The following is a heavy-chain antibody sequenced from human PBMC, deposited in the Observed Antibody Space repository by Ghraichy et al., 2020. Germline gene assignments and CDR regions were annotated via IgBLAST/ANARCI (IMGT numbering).Heavy chain of an antibody. CDR1: GYSFTSYW. D-gene: IGHD2-15*01. CDR2: IYPGDSDT. V-gene: IGHV5-51*01. J-gene: IGHJ4*02. Sequence: GESLNISCKGSGYSFTSYWIGWVRQMPGKGLEWMGIIYPGDSDTRYSPSFQGQVTISADKSISTAYLQWSSLKASDTAMYYCASTDSCSGGSCYFRLHWGQGTLVTVSS. CDR3: ASTDSCSGGSCYFRLH.